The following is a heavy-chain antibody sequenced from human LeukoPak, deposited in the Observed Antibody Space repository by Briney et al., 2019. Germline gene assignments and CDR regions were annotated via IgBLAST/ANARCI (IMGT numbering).Heavy chain of an antibody. V-gene: IGHV3-74*01. Sequence: GGSLRLSCAGSGFTFSSYWMHWVRQAPGKGLVWVSRISTDASSTTYADSVKGRFTISRDNAKDTLYLQMNSLRAEDTAVYYCAKDRGNYFDYWGQGTLVTVSS. D-gene: IGHD3-16*01. J-gene: IGHJ4*02. CDR3: AKDRGNYFDY. CDR2: ISTDASST. CDR1: GFTFSSYW.